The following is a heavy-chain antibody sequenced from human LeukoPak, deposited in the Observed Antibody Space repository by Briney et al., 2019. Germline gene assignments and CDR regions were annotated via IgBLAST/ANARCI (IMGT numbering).Heavy chain of an antibody. CDR1: GFTFSSYA. Sequence: GGSLRLSCAASGFTFSSYAMSWVRQAPGKGLEWVSAISGSCGSTYYADSVKGRFTISRDNSKNTLYLQMNSLRAGDTAVYYCAKDSSPIYALWFGESYDFDYWGQGTLVTVSS. D-gene: IGHD3-10*01. CDR3: AKDSSPIYALWFGESYDFDY. J-gene: IGHJ4*02. V-gene: IGHV3-23*01. CDR2: ISGSCGST.